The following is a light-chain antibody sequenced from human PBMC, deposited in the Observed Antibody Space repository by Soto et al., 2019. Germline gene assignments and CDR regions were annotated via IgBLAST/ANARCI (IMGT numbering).Light chain of an antibody. V-gene: IGKV4-1*01. J-gene: IGKJ4*01. Sequence: DIVMTQSPDSLAVSLGERATINCKSSQSVLYSSNNKNYLAWYQQKPGQPPKLLIYWASTRESGVPDRFSGSGSGTDFTLTISSLQAEDVAVYYCQPYYSTSLLTFGGGTKVEIK. CDR3: QPYYSTSLLT. CDR1: QSVLYSSNNKNY. CDR2: WAS.